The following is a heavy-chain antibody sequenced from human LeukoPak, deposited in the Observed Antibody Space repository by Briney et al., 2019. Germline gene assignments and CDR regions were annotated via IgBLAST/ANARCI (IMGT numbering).Heavy chain of an antibody. J-gene: IGHJ5*02. CDR2: IIPIFGIA. D-gene: IGHD3-3*01. CDR1: GGTFSSYA. V-gene: IGHV1-69*04. CDR3: AREARYYDFWSGPNWFDP. Sequence: SVKVSCKASGGTFSSYAISWVRQAPGQGLEWMGRIIPIFGIANYAQKFQGRVTITADKSTSTAYMELSSLRSEDTAVYYCAREARYYDFWSGPNWFDPCGQGTLVTVSS.